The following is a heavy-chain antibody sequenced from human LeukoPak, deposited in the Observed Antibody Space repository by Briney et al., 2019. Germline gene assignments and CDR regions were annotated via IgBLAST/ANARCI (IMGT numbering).Heavy chain of an antibody. J-gene: IGHJ5*02. CDR1: GGTFSSYA. Sequence: SVKVSCKASGGTFSSYAISWVRQAPGQGLEWMGGIIPIFGTANYAQKFQGRVTITADESTSTAYRELSSLRSEDTAVYYCARGAPGGDILTGWFDPWGQGTLVTVS. D-gene: IGHD3-9*01. CDR3: ARGAPGGDILTGWFDP. CDR2: IIPIFGTA. V-gene: IGHV1-69*13.